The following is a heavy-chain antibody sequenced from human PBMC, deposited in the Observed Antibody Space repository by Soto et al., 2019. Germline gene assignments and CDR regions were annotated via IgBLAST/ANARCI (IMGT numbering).Heavy chain of an antibody. CDR1: GRIFSSFP. D-gene: IGHD5-18*01. V-gene: IGHV1-69*06. CDR3: ARVGSRDAYNYVLDH. CDR2: VISASGSV. J-gene: IGHJ1*01. Sequence: QVQVVQYGAEVKKPGSSVKISCKASGRIFSSFPTSWVRQVPGQGLEWMGGVISASGSVTYAPKFQGRVTIYAVNSAGMGYLELTSLTSEDTTIYYCARVGSRDAYNYVLDHWGPGTMVTVSS.